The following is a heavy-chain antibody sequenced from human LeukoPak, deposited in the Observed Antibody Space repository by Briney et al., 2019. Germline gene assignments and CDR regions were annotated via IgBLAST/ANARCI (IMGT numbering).Heavy chain of an antibody. CDR3: VRLFGGVTTFDY. D-gene: IGHD4-17*01. CDR2: INQDGSAE. J-gene: IGHJ4*02. CDR1: GFTFSTYS. Sequence: PGGSLRLSCAASGFTFSTYSMSWVRQAPGKGLDWVASINQDGSAEYYVDSVRGRFTISRDNAKNSLYLQVNSLRVDDTAVYYWVRLFGGVTTFDYWGQGTLVTVSS. V-gene: IGHV3-7*01.